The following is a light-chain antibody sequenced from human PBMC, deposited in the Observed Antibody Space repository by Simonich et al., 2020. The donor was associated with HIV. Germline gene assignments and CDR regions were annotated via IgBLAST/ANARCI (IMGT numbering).Light chain of an antibody. J-gene: IGKJ4*01. V-gene: IGKV3-11*01. CDR2: DTS. CDR3: QQRTNWLT. CDR1: QGVGTY. Sequence: EIVLTQSPATMSLSPGERATPSCRARQGVGTYLAWYQQKPGQAPRLLIYDTSNRATGIPAMFIGSGSGTDFTLTINSLEPGDSAVYYCQQRTNWLTFGGGTKVEIK.